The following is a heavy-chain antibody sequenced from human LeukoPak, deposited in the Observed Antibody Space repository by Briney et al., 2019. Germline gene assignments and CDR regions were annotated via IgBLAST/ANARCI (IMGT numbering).Heavy chain of an antibody. Sequence: SVKVSCKASGGTFSSYAISWVRQAPGQGLEWKGRIIPILGIANYAQKFQGRVTITADKSTSTAYMELSSLRSEDTAVYYCARSSLDTMVRGGHPYYFDYWGQGTLVTVSS. CDR1: GGTFSSYA. CDR2: IIPILGIA. D-gene: IGHD3-10*01. CDR3: ARSSLDTMVRGGHPYYFDY. J-gene: IGHJ4*02. V-gene: IGHV1-69*04.